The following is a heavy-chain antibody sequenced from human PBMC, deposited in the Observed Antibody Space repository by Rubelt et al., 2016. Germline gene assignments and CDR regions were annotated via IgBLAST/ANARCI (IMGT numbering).Heavy chain of an antibody. J-gene: IGHJ4*02. CDR1: GGSISSYY. CDR3: AGGRPTAVPAALDADYYFDS. CDR2: IYYSGST. V-gene: IGHV4-59*12. D-gene: IGHD2-2*01. Sequence: QVQLQESGPGLVKPSETLSLTCTVSGGSISSYYWSWIRQPPGKGLEWIGYIYYSGSTNYNPSLKRRVTISVDTSKNQFSLKLSSVTAAETAGYYWAGGRPTAVPAALDADYYFDSWGQGTLVTVSS.